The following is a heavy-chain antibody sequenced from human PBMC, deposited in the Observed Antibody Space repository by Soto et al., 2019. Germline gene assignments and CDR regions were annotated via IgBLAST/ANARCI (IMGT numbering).Heavy chain of an antibody. J-gene: IGHJ5*02. D-gene: IGHD3-3*01. CDR1: GFTFSNHV. Sequence: QVHLVESGGGVVQPGRSLRLSCAASGFTFSNHVMHWVRQAPGKGLEWVAVISYDGSKQYYADAVKGRCSISRDNSENTLFLQMNSLKPEDTAVYYCARDRGGHDFWIGYPTGWFDPWGQGTLVTVSS. CDR3: ARDRGGHDFWIGYPTGWFDP. V-gene: IGHV3-30-3*01. CDR2: ISYDGSKQ.